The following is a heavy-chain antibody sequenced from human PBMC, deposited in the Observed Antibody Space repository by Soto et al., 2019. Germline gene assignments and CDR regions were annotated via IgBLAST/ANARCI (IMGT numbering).Heavy chain of an antibody. D-gene: IGHD1-1*01. V-gene: IGHV1-8*01. CDR1: GYTFTSYD. CDR3: ARERTGTTSMDV. CDR2: MNPNSGNT. Sequence: QVQLVQSGAEVKKPGASVKVSCKASGYTFTSYDINWVRQATGQGLEWMGWMNPNSGNTGYAQKFQGRVTMTRNTSISTAYLELSSLRSEETAVYYCARERTGTTSMDVWGQGTTVTVSS. J-gene: IGHJ6*02.